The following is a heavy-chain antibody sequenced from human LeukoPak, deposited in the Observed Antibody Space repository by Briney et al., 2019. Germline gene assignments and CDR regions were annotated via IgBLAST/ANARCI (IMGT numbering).Heavy chain of an antibody. Sequence: GESLKISCKGSGYSFTSYWIGWVRQMPGKGLEWMGIIYPGDSDTRYSPSFQGQVTISADKSISTAYLQWSSLKASDTAMYYCARSMYTYYYDSSGVYYMDVWGKGTTVTVSS. CDR2: IYPGDSDT. D-gene: IGHD3-22*01. V-gene: IGHV5-51*03. CDR3: ARSMYTYYYDSSGVYYMDV. J-gene: IGHJ6*03. CDR1: GYSFTSYW.